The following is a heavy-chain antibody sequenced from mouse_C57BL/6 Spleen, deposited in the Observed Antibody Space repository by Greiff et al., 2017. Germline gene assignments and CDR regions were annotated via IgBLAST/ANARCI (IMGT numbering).Heavy chain of an antibody. J-gene: IGHJ4*01. V-gene: IGHV5-17*01. D-gene: IGHD2-3*01. CDR3: AGWLPPYYYAKGY. CDR2: ISSASSTI. CDR1: GFTFSDYG. Sequence: EVMLVESGGGLVKPGGSLQLSCASSGFTFSDYGMHWVRQAPEQGLEWVAYISSASSTIYYADTVKGRFTISRANAKNTPFLQMTSLRSEDTAIYYCAGWLPPYYYAKGYWGQGTSVTVSS.